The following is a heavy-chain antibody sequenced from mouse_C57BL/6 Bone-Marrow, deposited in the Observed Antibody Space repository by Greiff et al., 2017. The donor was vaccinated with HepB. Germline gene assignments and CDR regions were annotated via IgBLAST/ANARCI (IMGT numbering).Heavy chain of an antibody. Sequence: ESGAELVRPGASVTLSCKASGYTFTDYEMHWVKQTPVHGLEWIGAIDPETGGTAYNQKFKGKAILTADKSSSTAYMELRSLTSEDSAVPEPYSFAYWGQGTLVTVSA. CDR2: IDPETGGT. V-gene: IGHV1-15*01. CDR3: YSFAY. D-gene: IGHD6-5*01. J-gene: IGHJ3*01. CDR1: GYTFTDYE.